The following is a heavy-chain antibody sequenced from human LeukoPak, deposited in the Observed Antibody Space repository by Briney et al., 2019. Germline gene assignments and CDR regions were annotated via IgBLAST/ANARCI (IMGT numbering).Heavy chain of an antibody. V-gene: IGHV1-69*04. CDR3: ARDGSGGSGSYIIFWFDP. D-gene: IGHD3-10*01. CDR2: IIPILGIA. Sequence: GASVKVSCKASGGTFSSYAISWVRQAPGQGLERMGRIIPILGIANYAQKFQGRVTITADKSTSTAYMELSSLRSEDTAVYYCARDGSGGSGSYIIFWFDPWGQGTLVTVSS. J-gene: IGHJ5*02. CDR1: GGTFSSYA.